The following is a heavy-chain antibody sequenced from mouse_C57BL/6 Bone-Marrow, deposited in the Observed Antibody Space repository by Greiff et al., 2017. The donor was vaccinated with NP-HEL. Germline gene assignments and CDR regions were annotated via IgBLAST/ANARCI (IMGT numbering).Heavy chain of an antibody. CDR1: GFSLTSYG. Sequence: QVQLKESGPGLVQPSQSLSITCTVSGFSLTSYGVHWVRQSPGKGLEWLGVIWSGGSTDYTAAFISRLSISKDNSKSQVFFKMNSLQADDTAIYYCARNGGVYWYFDVWGTGTTVTVSS. CDR2: IWSGGST. V-gene: IGHV2-2*01. J-gene: IGHJ1*03. CDR3: ARNGGVYWYFDV.